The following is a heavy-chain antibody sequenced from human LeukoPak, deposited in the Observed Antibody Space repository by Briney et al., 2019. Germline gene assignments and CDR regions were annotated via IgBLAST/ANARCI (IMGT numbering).Heavy chain of an antibody. J-gene: IGHJ6*03. CDR3: ARVAAEVVGVPGPIGFGWLRRDYYYMDV. CDR1: GYIFNSYY. Sequence: GASVKVSCKASGYIFNSYYLNWVRQAPGQGLEWMGISNPDNAEATFSQKFQGRLTMTRDMSTSTVYMELSSLRSEDTAVYYCARVAAEVVGVPGPIGFGWLRRDYYYMDVWGKGTTVTVSS. CDR2: SNPDNAEA. V-gene: IGHV1-46*02. D-gene: IGHD2-2*02.